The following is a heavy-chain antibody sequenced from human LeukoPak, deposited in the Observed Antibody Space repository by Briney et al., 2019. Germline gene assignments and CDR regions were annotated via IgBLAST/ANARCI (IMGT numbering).Heavy chain of an antibody. J-gene: IGHJ6*02. CDR3: ARGEYSTSDFYYSGMDV. CDR2: INHSGST. V-gene: IGHV4-34*01. Sequence: SETLSLTCAVYGGSFSGYYWTWIRQPPRKGLEWIGEINHSGSTKYNPSLKSRVTISVDTSKNQFSLRVSSVTAADTAVYYCARGEYSTSDFYYSGMDVWGQGTTVTVSS. CDR1: GGSFSGYY. D-gene: IGHD6-13*01.